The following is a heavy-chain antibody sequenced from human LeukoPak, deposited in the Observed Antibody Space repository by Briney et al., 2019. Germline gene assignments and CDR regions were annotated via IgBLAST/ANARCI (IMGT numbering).Heavy chain of an antibody. V-gene: IGHV3-9*01. CDR3: ANGSGVAPTGYGMDV. J-gene: IGHJ6*02. CDR2: ISWNSGTI. CDR1: GFTFDDYA. Sequence: GRSLRLSCAGSGFTFDDYAMHWVRQAPGKGLEWVSGISWNSGTIGYADSVKGRFTISRDNAKNSLYLQMNSLRAEDTALYHCANGSGVAPTGYGMDVWGQGTTVTVSS. D-gene: IGHD2-15*01.